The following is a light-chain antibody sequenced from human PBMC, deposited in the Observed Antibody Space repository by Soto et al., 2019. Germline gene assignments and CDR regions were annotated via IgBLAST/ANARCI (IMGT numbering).Light chain of an antibody. J-gene: IGLJ1*01. CDR3: CSYAGSYYV. Sequence: QSALTQPRSVSGSPGQSVTISCTGTSSDVGGYNYVSWYQQHPGNAPKLMIYDVSKRPSGVPDRCSGSKSGNTASLTISGLQAEDEADYYCCSYAGSYYVFGTGTKLTVL. CDR1: SSDVGGYNY. V-gene: IGLV2-11*01. CDR2: DVS.